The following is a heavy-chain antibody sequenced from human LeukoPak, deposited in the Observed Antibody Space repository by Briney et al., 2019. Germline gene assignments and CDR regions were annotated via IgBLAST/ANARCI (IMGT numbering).Heavy chain of an antibody. CDR2: ITGSGGSI. V-gene: IGHV3-23*01. D-gene: IGHD5-24*01. J-gene: IGHJ4*02. CDR3: AKSGYNRFDY. CDR1: GFTFSSNV. Sequence: GGSLRLSCAASGFTFSSNVMSWVRRAPGKGLEWVSSITGSGGSIYYADSVKGRFTSSRDNSKNTLYLQMSSLRAEDTAVYYCAKSGYNRFDYWGQGTLVTVSS.